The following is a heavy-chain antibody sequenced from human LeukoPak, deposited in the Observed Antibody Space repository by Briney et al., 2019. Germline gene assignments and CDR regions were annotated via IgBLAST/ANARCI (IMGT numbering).Heavy chain of an antibody. J-gene: IGHJ5*02. Sequence: GGSLRLSCAASGFTLNRYDIHWVRQATGKGLEWVSAIAIAGDTYYAGSVKGRFTISRENAKNSLYLQMNSLRAGDTAVYYCARGVDGFDPWGQGTLVTVSS. CDR2: IAIAGDT. CDR3: ARGVDGFDP. V-gene: IGHV3-13*01. CDR1: GFTLNRYD.